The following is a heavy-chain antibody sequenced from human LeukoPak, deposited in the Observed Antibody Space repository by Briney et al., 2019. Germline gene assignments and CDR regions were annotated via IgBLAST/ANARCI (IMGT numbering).Heavy chain of an antibody. D-gene: IGHD3-22*01. V-gene: IGHV4-39*01. CDR3: ARSFGDRSGYFPQPLSFDP. J-gene: IGHJ5*02. Sequence: SETLSLTCTVSGGSISSSSYYWGWIRQPPGKGLEWIGSIYYSGSTYYNPSLKSRVTISVDTSKNQFSLKLSSVTAADTAVYYCARSFGDRSGYFPQPLSFDPWGQGTLVAVSS. CDR2: IYYSGST. CDR1: GGSISSSSYY.